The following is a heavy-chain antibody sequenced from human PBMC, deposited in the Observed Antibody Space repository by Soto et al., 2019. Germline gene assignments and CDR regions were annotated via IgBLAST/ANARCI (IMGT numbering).Heavy chain of an antibody. CDR1: GYTFTSYG. V-gene: IGHV1-18*01. Sequence: ASVKVSCKASGYTFTSYGISWVRQAPGQGLEWMGWISAYNGNTNYAQKLQGRVTMTTDTSTSTAYMELRSLRSDDTAVYYCAREFEVVPAATYGMDVWGQGTTVTVYS. J-gene: IGHJ6*02. CDR2: ISAYNGNT. D-gene: IGHD2-2*01. CDR3: AREFEVVPAATYGMDV.